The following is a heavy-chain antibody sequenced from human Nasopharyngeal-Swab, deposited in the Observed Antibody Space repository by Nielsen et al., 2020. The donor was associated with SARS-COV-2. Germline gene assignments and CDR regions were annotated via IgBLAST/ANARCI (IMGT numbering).Heavy chain of an antibody. D-gene: IGHD3-10*01. CDR2: IYYSEST. J-gene: IGHJ6*02. CDR1: GGSISSGGYY. CDR3: ARSTSSGSYYSWHYYGMDV. Sequence: SETLSLTCTVSGGSISSGGYYWSWIRQHPGKGLEWIGYIYYSESTYYNPSLKSRVTISVDTSKNQFSLKLSSVTAADTAVYYCARSTSSGSYYSWHYYGMDVWGQGTTVTVSS. V-gene: IGHV4-31*03.